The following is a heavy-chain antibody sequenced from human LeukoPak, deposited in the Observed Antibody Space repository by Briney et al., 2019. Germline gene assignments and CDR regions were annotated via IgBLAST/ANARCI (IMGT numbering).Heavy chain of an antibody. J-gene: IGHJ6*03. CDR3: ARDPARFYMDV. Sequence: SETLSLTCTVSGGSISSYYWSWIRQPAGQGLAWIGRIYTSGSTNYNPSLKSRVTMSVDTSKNQFSLKLSSVTAADTAVYYCARDPARFYMDVWGKGTTVTVSS. CDR2: IYTSGST. D-gene: IGHD2-2*01. CDR1: GGSISSYY. V-gene: IGHV4-4*07.